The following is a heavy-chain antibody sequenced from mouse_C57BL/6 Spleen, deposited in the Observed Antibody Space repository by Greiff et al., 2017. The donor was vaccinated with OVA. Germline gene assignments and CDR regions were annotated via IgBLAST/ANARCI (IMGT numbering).Heavy chain of an antibody. V-gene: IGHV1-52*01. CDR3: AREFDYYGSRGFAY. J-gene: IGHJ3*01. D-gene: IGHD1-1*01. Sequence: VQLQQPGAELVRPGSSVKLSCKASGYTFTSYWMHWVKQRPIQGLEWIGNIDPSDSETHYNQKFKDKATLTVDKSSSTAYMQLSSLTSEDSAVYYCAREFDYYGSRGFAYWGQGTLVTVSA. CDR1: GYTFTSYW. CDR2: IDPSDSET.